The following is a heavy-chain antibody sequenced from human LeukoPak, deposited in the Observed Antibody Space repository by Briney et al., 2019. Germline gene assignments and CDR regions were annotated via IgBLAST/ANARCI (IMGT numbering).Heavy chain of an antibody. CDR1: GFTFSSYW. J-gene: IGHJ4*02. Sequence: GGSLRLSCAASGFTFSSYWMHWVRQAPGKGLVWVSRINSDGINTSYADSVKGRFTISRNNAKNTLYLQMNSLRAEDTAVYYCTRRAAAETFYSDYWGQGILVTVSS. D-gene: IGHD6-13*01. CDR3: TRRAAAETFYSDY. V-gene: IGHV3-74*01. CDR2: INSDGINT.